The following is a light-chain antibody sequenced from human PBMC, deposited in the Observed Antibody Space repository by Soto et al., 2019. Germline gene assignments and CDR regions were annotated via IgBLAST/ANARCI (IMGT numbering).Light chain of an antibody. V-gene: IGKV3-20*01. J-gene: IGKJ1*01. Sequence: EIVMTQSPATLSLSPGERATLSCRASESVSNNLAWYQQKAGQAPRLLIYGASTRATGIPARFSGSGSGTDFTLTISRLEPEDFAVYYCQQYGSSPRTFGQGTKVDIK. CDR1: ESVSNN. CDR2: GAS. CDR3: QQYGSSPRT.